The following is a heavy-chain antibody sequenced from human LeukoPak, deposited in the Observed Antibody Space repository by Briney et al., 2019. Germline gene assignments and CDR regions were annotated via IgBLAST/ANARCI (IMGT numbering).Heavy chain of an antibody. V-gene: IGHV3-74*01. D-gene: IGHD3-22*01. Sequence: GGPVRLSCAASGFTFSSYWMHWVRQAPGKGLVWVSRIKSDGSTNYADSVKGRFTISRDNAKNTVSLQMNSLRAEDTGVYYCARAPSEIGGYYPEYFRHWGQGTLVTVSS. CDR3: ARAPSEIGGYYPEYFRH. CDR1: GFTFSSYW. CDR2: IKSDGST. J-gene: IGHJ1*01.